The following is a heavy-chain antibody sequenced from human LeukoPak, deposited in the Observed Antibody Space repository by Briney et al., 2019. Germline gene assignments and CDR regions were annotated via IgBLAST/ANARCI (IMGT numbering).Heavy chain of an antibody. CDR2: INHSGST. Sequence: SETLSLTCAVYGGSSSGYYWSWIRQPPGKGLEWIGEINHSGSTTYNPSLKSRVTISADTSRNQFSLNLRSVTAADTAVYYCARGYCSSTSCDSHWGQGTLVTVSS. CDR1: GGSSSGYY. CDR3: ARGYCSSTSCDSH. D-gene: IGHD2-2*02. J-gene: IGHJ4*02. V-gene: IGHV4-34*01.